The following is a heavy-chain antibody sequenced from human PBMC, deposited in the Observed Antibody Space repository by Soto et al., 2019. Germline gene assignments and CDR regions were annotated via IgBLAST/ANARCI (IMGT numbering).Heavy chain of an antibody. CDR2: INHSGST. V-gene: IGHV4-34*01. J-gene: IGHJ5*02. CDR3: ARAGYSRCWRRSWFDP. CDR1: GGSFSGYY. D-gene: IGHD6-13*01. Sequence: QVQLQQWGAGLLKPSETLSLTCAVYGGSFSGYYWSWIRQPPGKGLEWIGEINHSGSTNYNPSLKRRAAKSVDASKNQFTLKPSSVTAADTAVYYCARAGYSRCWRRSWFDPGGQGTLVMVSS.